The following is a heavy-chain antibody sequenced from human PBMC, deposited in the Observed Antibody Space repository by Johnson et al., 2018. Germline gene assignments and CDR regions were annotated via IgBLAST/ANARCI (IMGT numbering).Heavy chain of an antibody. Sequence: VQLQESGGGLVQPGGSLKLSCAASGFTFSGSAMHWVRQASGKGLEWVGRIRSKANSYATAYAASVKGRFTISRDDSKKTAYLQMNSLRAEDTAVYYCAKDPVTTVTTDSWGQGTMVTVSS. CDR2: IRSKANSYAT. V-gene: IGHV3-73*01. CDR1: GFTFSGSA. D-gene: IGHD4-17*01. CDR3: AKDPVTTVTTDS. J-gene: IGHJ3*02.